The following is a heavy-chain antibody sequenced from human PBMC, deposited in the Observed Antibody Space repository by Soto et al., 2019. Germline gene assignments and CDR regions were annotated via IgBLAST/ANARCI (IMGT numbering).Heavy chain of an antibody. CDR3: AKYYGHYYDSSGYYGDAFDI. CDR1: GFTLDDYA. J-gene: IGHJ3*02. D-gene: IGHD3-22*01. CDR2: ISWNSGSI. Sequence: GGSLRLSCAASGFTLDDYAMHWVRQAPGRGLEWVSGISWNSGSIGYADSVKGRFTISRDNDKNSLYLQMNSLRAEDTALYYCAKYYGHYYDSSGYYGDAFDIWGQGTMVTVSS. V-gene: IGHV3-9*01.